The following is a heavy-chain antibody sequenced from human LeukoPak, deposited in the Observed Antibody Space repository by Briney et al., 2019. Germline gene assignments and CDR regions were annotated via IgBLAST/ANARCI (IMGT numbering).Heavy chain of an antibody. CDR3: ATPVRSIVVVPAAPQNYYYYGMDV. CDR1: GYTLTELS. J-gene: IGHJ6*02. V-gene: IGHV1-24*01. CDR2: FDPEDGET. D-gene: IGHD2-2*01. Sequence: GASVKVSCKVSGYTLTELSMHWVRQAPGKGLEWMGGFDPEDGETIYAQKFQGRVTMTEDTSTDTAYMELSSLRSEDTAVYHCATPVRSIVVVPAAPQNYYYYGMDVWGQGTTVTVSS.